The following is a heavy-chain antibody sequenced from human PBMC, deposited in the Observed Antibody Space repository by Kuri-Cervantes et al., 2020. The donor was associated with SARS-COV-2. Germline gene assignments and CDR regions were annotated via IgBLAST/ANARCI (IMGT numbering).Heavy chain of an antibody. CDR1: GYSFTHYW. CDR3: ARPAPYYDIVASSRGGAFDI. J-gene: IGHJ3*02. Sequence: KVSCKASGYSFTHYWIHWVRQAPGKGLEWMGFIYPNGGDTKYGPYFQGRVTIPADKSISTAYMQLSSLKAADTAVYYCARPAPYYDIVASSRGGAFDIWGQGTMVTVSS. CDR2: IYPNGGDT. D-gene: IGHD3-9*01. V-gene: IGHV5-51*01.